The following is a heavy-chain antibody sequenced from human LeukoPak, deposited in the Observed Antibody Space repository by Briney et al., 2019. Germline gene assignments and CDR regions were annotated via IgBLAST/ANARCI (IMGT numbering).Heavy chain of an antibody. V-gene: IGHV4-34*01. Sequence: SETLSLTCAVYGGSFSGYYWSWIRQPPGKGLEWIGEINHSGSTNYNPSLKSRVTISVDTSKNQFSLKLSSVTAADTAVYYCARVRIFGVVISAPLFDYWGQGTLVTVPS. D-gene: IGHD3-3*01. CDR3: ARVRIFGVVISAPLFDY. CDR2: INHSGST. CDR1: GGSFSGYY. J-gene: IGHJ4*02.